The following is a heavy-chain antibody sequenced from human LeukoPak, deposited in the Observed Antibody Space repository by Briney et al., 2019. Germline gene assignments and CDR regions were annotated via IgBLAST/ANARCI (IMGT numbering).Heavy chain of an antibody. Sequence: GGSLRLSCAASGFTFSHFWMSWVRQAPGKGLEWVANIKQDGSKKSYVDSVKGRFTISRDNAKNSLYLQMNSLRAEDTAIYYCTRVGYIDEGIDYWGQGTLVTVSS. J-gene: IGHJ4*02. CDR1: GFTFSHFW. CDR2: IKQDGSKK. V-gene: IGHV3-7*04. D-gene: IGHD5-24*01. CDR3: TRVGYIDEGIDY.